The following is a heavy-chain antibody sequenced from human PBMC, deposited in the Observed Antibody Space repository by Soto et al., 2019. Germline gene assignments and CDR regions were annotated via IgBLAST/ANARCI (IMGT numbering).Heavy chain of an antibody. CDR3: ARDFFDSSDYTTNWFDP. Sequence: QLQLQESGPGQVKSSETLSLTCSVSGDSISNSRFYWAWIRQPPGEGLEWIGSIYHTGNAYYNPSLKSRVTIYVDTSKNQFSLKLTSVTAADAALYYCARDFFDSSDYTTNWFDPWGQGTLVTVSS. D-gene: IGHD3-22*01. CDR1: GDSISNSRFY. J-gene: IGHJ5*02. V-gene: IGHV4-39*01. CDR2: IYHTGNA.